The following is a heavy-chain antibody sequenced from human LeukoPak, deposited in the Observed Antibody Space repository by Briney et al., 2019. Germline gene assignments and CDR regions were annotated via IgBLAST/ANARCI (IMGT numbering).Heavy chain of an antibody. Sequence: GGSLRLSCAASGFTFSSYEMNWVRQAPGKGLEWVSYISSSSSTIYYADSVKGRFTISRDNAKNSLYLQVNSLRAEDTAVYYCARGRRVLVVGATRRGFDFWGQGTLVTVSS. V-gene: IGHV3-48*03. CDR3: ARGRRVLVVGATRRGFDF. CDR2: ISSSSSTI. CDR1: GFTFSSYE. D-gene: IGHD2-15*01. J-gene: IGHJ4*02.